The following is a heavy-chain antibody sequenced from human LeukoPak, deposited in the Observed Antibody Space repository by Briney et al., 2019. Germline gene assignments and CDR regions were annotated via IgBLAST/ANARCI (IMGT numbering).Heavy chain of an antibody. Sequence: SETLSFTCTVSGGSISSGGYYWSWIRQLPGKGLEWIGYIYYSGTTYYNPSLKSRLTISVDTSKNQFSLKLTSVTAADTAVYYCARGGPQLDGRFDPWGQGTQVTVSS. D-gene: IGHD6-13*01. V-gene: IGHV4-31*03. CDR2: IYYSGTT. CDR3: ARGGPQLDGRFDP. J-gene: IGHJ5*02. CDR1: GGSISSGGYY.